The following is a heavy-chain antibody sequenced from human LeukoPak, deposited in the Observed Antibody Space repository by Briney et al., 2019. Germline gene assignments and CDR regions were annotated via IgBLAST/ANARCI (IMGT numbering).Heavy chain of an antibody. CDR3: ARDGYYDSSGYYLF. Sequence: ASVKVSCKASGYTFTGYYMHWVRQAPGQGLEWMGWINPNSGGTNYAQKFQGRVTMTRDTSISTAYMELSSLRSEDTAVYYCARDGYYDSSGYYLFWGQGTLVTVSS. D-gene: IGHD3-22*01. CDR1: GYTFTGYY. V-gene: IGHV1-2*02. CDR2: INPNSGGT. J-gene: IGHJ4*02.